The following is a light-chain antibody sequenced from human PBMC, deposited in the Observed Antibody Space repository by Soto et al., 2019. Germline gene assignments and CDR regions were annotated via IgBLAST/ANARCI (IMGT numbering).Light chain of an antibody. J-gene: IGKJ4*01. CDR2: DAS. CDR1: QSVSSY. Sequence: EIVLTQSPATLSLSPGERATLSCRASQSVSSYLAWYQQKPGQAPRLLIYDASNRATGIPARFSGSGSGTDFTLTISSLEPEDCAVYAGQQRSNWRLTFGGGTKVEIK. CDR3: QQRSNWRLT. V-gene: IGKV3-11*01.